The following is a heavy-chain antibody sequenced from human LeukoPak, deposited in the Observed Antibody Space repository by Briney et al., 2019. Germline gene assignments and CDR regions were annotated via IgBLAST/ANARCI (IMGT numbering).Heavy chain of an antibody. CDR2: INTNTGNP. D-gene: IGHD6-13*01. Sequence: ASVKVSCKASGYTFTSYGISWVRQAPGQGLEWMGWINTNTGNPTYAQGFTGRFVFSLDTSVSTAYLQISSLKAEDTAVYYCARDPPRRLIAAAGDDYWGQGTLVTVSS. CDR3: ARDPPRRLIAAAGDDY. CDR1: GYTFTSYG. J-gene: IGHJ4*02. V-gene: IGHV7-4-1*02.